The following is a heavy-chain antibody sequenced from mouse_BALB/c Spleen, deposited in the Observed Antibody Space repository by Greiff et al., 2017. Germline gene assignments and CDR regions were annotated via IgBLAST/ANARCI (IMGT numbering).Heavy chain of an antibody. CDR2: INPGSGGT. J-gene: IGHJ4*01. D-gene: IGHD1-2*01. Sequence: VQLQESGAELVRPGTSVKVSCKASGYAFTNYLIEWVKQRPGQGLEWIGVINPGSGGTNYNEKFKGKATLTADKSSSTAYMQLSSLTSDDSAVYFCARSGFITTATDAMDYWGQGTSVTVSS. CDR1: GYAFTNYL. V-gene: IGHV1-54*01. CDR3: ARSGFITTATDAMDY.